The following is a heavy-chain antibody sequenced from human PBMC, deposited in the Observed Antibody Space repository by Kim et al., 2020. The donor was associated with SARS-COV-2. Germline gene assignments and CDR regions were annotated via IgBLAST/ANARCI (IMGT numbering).Heavy chain of an antibody. V-gene: IGHV4-39*01. J-gene: IGHJ5*02. CDR3: AKPGIPSVGGWFDP. D-gene: IGHD3-10*01. Sequence: NPTLKSRVGISIDMSKNQFSLNLNSVTAADAAVYYCAKPGIPSVGGWFDPWGRGTLVTVSS.